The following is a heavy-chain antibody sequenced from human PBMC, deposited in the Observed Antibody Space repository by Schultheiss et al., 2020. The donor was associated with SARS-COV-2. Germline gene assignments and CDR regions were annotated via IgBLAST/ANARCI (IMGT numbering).Heavy chain of an antibody. CDR2: INPSGGST. D-gene: IGHD5-12*01. V-gene: IGHV1-46*03. J-gene: IGHJ4*02. CDR1: GYTFTSYY. Sequence: ASVKVSCKASGYTFTSYYMHWVRQAPGQGLEWMGIINPSGGSTSYAQKFQGRVTMTRDTSTSTVYMELSSLRSEDTAVYYCASDYSGYDAFDSWGQGTLVTVSS. CDR3: ASDYSGYDAFDS.